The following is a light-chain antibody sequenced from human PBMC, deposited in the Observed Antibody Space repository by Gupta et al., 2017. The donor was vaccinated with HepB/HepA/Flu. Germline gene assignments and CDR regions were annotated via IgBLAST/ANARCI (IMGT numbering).Light chain of an antibody. J-gene: IGLJ3*02. Sequence: QSVLTQPPSASGTPGQRATITCSGSSSNIGSNTVNWYQQIPGTAPKLLIYHYNQRPSGVPDRFSGSQSGTSASLAISGLRSEDEADYYCATWDDSLSGWVFGGGTKLTVL. CDR2: HYN. CDR3: ATWDDSLSGWV. V-gene: IGLV1-44*01. CDR1: SSNIGSNT.